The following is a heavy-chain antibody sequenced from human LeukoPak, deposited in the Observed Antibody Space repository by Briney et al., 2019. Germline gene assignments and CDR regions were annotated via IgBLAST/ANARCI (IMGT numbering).Heavy chain of an antibody. CDR3: ARDRAVKARIGGMDV. CDR1: GFTFSGYS. D-gene: IGHD5-24*01. J-gene: IGHJ6*02. Sequence: GGSLRLSCEASGFTFSGYSMNWVRQAPGKGLEWVSYISESSSHTYNADSVKGRFTISRDNAKNSLYLQMNGLRVEDTGIYYCARDRAVKARIGGMDVWGQGTTVIVSS. CDR2: ISESSSHT. V-gene: IGHV3-21*06.